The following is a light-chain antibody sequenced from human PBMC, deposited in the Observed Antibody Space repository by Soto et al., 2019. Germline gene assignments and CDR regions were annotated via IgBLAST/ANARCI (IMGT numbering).Light chain of an antibody. CDR2: AAS. Sequence: DIQMTQSPSSVSASVGDRVAITCRASRGSSSWLAWYQQKPGKAPKLLIYAASSLQSGGPPRFSGSGSGTDLTLTISSLQPEDFATYYCQQANSFPITFGQGTRLEIK. V-gene: IGKV1-12*01. CDR3: QQANSFPIT. CDR1: RGSSSW. J-gene: IGKJ5*01.